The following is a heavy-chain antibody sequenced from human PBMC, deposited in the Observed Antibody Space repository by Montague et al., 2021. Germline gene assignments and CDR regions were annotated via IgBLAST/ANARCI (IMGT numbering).Heavy chain of an antibody. D-gene: IGHD5-24*01. Sequence: CAISGDSVASNDATWNWIRQSPSRGLEWLGRTYYRSKWYNEYAISVKSRITVNPDTSKNQFPLLLNSVTSEDTAVYYCARGWQKRFDPWGQGTLVTVSA. J-gene: IGHJ5*02. CDR1: GDSVASNDAT. CDR2: TYYRSKWYN. CDR3: ARGWQKRFDP. V-gene: IGHV6-1*01.